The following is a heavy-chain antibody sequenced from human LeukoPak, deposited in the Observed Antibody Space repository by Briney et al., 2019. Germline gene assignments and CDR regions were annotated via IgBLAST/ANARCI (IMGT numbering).Heavy chain of an antibody. J-gene: IGHJ3*02. CDR1: GGSFSGYY. CDR3: ARAFGRVTPAFDI. V-gene: IGHV4-34*01. Sequence: PSETLSLTCAVYGGSFSGYYCSWIRQPPGKGLEWIGEINHSGSTNYNPSLKSRVTISVDTSKNQFSLKLSSVTAADTAVYYCARAFGRVTPAFDIWAKGTRVTVSS. CDR2: INHSGST. D-gene: IGHD3-10*01.